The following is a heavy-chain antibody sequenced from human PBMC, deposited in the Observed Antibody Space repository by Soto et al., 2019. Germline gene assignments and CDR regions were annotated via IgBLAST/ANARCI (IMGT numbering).Heavy chain of an antibody. V-gene: IGHV3-7*01. CDR1: GFTFSSYW. J-gene: IGHJ6*03. Sequence: GSLRLSCAASGFTFSSYWMSWVRQAPGKGLEWVANIKQDGSEKYYVDSVKGRFTISRDNAKNSLYLQMNSLRAEDTAVYYCARDLVVPAAYSRADYMDVWGKGTTVTVSS. CDR2: IKQDGSEK. D-gene: IGHD2-2*01. CDR3: ARDLVVPAAYSRADYMDV.